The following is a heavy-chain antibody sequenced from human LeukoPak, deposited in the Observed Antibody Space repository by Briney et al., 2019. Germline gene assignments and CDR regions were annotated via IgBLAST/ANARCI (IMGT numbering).Heavy chain of an antibody. V-gene: IGHV3-43D*03. Sequence: GGSLRLSCAASGFTFDDYAVHWVRQAPGKGLEWVSLISWDGGSTYYADSVKGRFTISRDNSKNSLYLQMHSLRAEDTALYYCAKDGSHSSGWYYYYMDVWGKGTTVTVSS. CDR3: AKDGSHSSGWYYYYMDV. D-gene: IGHD6-19*01. J-gene: IGHJ6*03. CDR2: ISWDGGST. CDR1: GFTFDDYA.